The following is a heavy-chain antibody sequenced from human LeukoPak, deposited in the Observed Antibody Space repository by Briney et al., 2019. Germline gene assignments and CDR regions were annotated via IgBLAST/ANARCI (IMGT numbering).Heavy chain of an antibody. J-gene: IGHJ6*02. CDR3: ARGPNSYDFWSGYYLYYYYYGMDV. D-gene: IGHD3-3*01. Sequence: ASVKVSCKASGYTFTSYDINWVRQAPGQGLEWMGWMNPNSGNTGYAQKFQGRVTMTRNTSISTAYMELSSLRSEDTAVYYCARGPNSYDFWSGYYLYYYYYGMDVWGQGTTVTVSS. CDR2: MNPNSGNT. V-gene: IGHV1-8*01. CDR1: GYTFTSYD.